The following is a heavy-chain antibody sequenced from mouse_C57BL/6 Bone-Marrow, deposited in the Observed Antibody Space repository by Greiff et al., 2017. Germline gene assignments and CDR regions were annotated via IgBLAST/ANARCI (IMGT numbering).Heavy chain of an antibody. V-gene: IGHV1-26*01. CDR1: GYTFTDYY. CDR3: ARIEARAY. J-gene: IGHJ3*01. CDR2: INPNNGGT. D-gene: IGHD3-1*01. Sequence: EVKLQQSGPELVKPGASVKISCKASGYTFTDYYMNWVKQSHGKSLEWIGDINPNNGGTSYNQKFKGKATLTVDKSSSTAYMELRSLTSEDSAVYYCARIEARAYWGQGTLVTVSA.